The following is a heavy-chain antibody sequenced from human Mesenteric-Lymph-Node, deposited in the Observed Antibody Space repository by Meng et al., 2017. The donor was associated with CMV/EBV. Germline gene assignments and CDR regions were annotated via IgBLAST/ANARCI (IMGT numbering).Heavy chain of an antibody. CDR2: ISSSGSTI. CDR1: RFTFSNYW. CDR3: ASLRINYDFWSGYSGNDAFDI. D-gene: IGHD3-3*01. Sequence: GESLKISCVASRFTFSNYWMSWVRQAPGKGLEWVSYISSSGSTIYYADSVKGRFTISRDNAKNSLYLQMNSLRAEDTAVYYCASLRINYDFWSGYSGNDAFDIWGQGTMVTVSS. V-gene: IGHV3-11*01. J-gene: IGHJ3*02.